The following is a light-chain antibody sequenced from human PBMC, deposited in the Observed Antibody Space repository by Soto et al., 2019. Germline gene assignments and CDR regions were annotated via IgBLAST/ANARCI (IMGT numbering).Light chain of an antibody. V-gene: IGKV1-39*01. J-gene: IGKJ5*01. CDR2: AAS. CDR3: QQTYSRPVT. Sequence: DIQMTQSPSSLSASVGDRVTITCRASQSISNYLNWYQHKPGKAPKFLIHAASNLQSGVPSRFSGSGSGTDFTLTISSLQPEDFATYYCQQTYSRPVTFGPGTRLEIK. CDR1: QSISNY.